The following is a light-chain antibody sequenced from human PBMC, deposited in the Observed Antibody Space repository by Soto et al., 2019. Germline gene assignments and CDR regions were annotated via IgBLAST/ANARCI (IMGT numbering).Light chain of an antibody. CDR1: QSVSNNY. CDR3: QQYGSSGT. J-gene: IGKJ1*01. V-gene: IGKV3-20*01. CDR2: GAS. Sequence: EIVLTQSPVTLSLSPGERATLFCRASQSVSNNYLAWYQQEPGQAPRLLIYGASNRATGIPDRFSGSGSGTDFPLTISRLEPEDFAVYYCQQYGSSGTFGQGTKVDIK.